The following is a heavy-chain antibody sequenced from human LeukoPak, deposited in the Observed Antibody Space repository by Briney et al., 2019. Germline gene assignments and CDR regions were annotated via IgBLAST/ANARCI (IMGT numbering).Heavy chain of an antibody. J-gene: IGHJ6*02. CDR3: ARGYGSRSYYGMDV. Sequence: GGSLRLSCVASGFTLSNYGMHWVRQAPGKGLEWVALLRYDGSNTLYADSVKGRLTISRDNSKNTLYLQMNSPRAEDTAVYYCARGYGSRSYYGMDVWGQGTTVTVSS. CDR1: GFTLSNYG. V-gene: IGHV3-30*02. CDR2: LRYDGSNT. D-gene: IGHD3-10*01.